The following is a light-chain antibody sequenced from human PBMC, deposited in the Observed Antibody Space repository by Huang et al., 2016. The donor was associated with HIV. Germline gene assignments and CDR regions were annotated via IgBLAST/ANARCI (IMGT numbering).Light chain of an antibody. CDR3: MQSLQTPRT. J-gene: IGKJ5*01. Sequence: DIVMTQSPLSLPVTPGEPASISCRSSQSLLHSNGYNYLDWYLQKPGQSQQLLMYLSSNRASGVPDRFSGSGSVVDFTLKISRVEAEDAGVYYCMQSLQTPRTFGQGTRLEIK. CDR1: QSLLHSNGYNY. CDR2: LSS. V-gene: IGKV2-28*01.